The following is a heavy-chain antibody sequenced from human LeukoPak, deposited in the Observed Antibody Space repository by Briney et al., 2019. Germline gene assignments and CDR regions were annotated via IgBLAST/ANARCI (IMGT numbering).Heavy chain of an antibody. J-gene: IGHJ4*02. CDR2: ISSSSSYT. V-gene: IGHV3-11*03. CDR1: GFIFSDYY. CDR3: AAGPRNDYGDFQYHFH. Sequence: GGSLRLFCAASGFIFSDYYMSWIRQAPGKGLEWVSYISSSSSYTNYADSVKGRFTISRDNAKNSLFLQMNSLRAEDTAVYYCAAGPRNDYGDFQYHFHWGQGTLVTVSS. D-gene: IGHD4-17*01.